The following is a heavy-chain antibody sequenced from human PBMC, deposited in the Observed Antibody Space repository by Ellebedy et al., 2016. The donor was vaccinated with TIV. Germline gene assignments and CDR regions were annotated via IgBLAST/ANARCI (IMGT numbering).Heavy chain of an antibody. CDR3: ARDRQQLISYDY. CDR1: GYSVNNGYY. D-gene: IGHD2-2*01. V-gene: IGHV4-38-2*02. CDR2: LYYNGNT. J-gene: IGHJ4*02. Sequence: GSLRLXXTVSGYSVNNGYYWGWIRQPPGKGLEWIGSLYYNGNTYYNPSLKSRVTISLDAPKNQVSLKLSSVTAADSAVYYCARDRQQLISYDYWGQGALVTVSS.